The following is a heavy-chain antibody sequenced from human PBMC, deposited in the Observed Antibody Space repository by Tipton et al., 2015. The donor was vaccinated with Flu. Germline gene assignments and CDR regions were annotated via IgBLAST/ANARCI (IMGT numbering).Heavy chain of an antibody. V-gene: IGHV1-2*06. J-gene: IGHJ4*02. Sequence: QLVQSGAEVKKPGASVKVSCKASGYTFTGYYMHWVRQAPGQGLEWMGRINLNSGGTNYAQKIQGRVTMTRDTSISTAYMELSRLRSDDTAVYYCARDLMITFGGAGDYWGQGTLVTVSS. D-gene: IGHD3-16*01. CDR1: GYTFTGYY. CDR2: INLNSGGT. CDR3: ARDLMITFGGAGDY.